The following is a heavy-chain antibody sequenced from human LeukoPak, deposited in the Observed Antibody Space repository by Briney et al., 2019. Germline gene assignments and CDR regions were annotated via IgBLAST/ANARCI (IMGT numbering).Heavy chain of an antibody. CDR1: GFTVSSTY. D-gene: IGHD2-2*01. Sequence: GGSLRLSCAASGFTVSSTYMSWVRQSPGKGLEWVSAIYSGGTTYYADSVRGRFTISRDNSKNTLYLLMNSLRAEDTAMYHCARQTGESTNFDNWGQGTLVTVSS. CDR2: IYSGGTT. J-gene: IGHJ4*02. CDR3: ARQTGESTNFDN. V-gene: IGHV3-53*01.